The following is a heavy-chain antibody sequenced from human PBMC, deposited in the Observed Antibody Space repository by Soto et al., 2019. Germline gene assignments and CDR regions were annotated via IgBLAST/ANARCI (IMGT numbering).Heavy chain of an antibody. D-gene: IGHD3-10*02. Sequence: ASVKVSFHAVGYIFPSHYMHLVRQAPGQGLEWMGTIYPGGVNIGYAQKFKGRVTMTKDTSTSTVYMELNSLTSEDTAVYYCARHLQDYILDYWGQGTLVTVSS. CDR3: ARHLQDYILDY. V-gene: IGHV1-46*03. CDR2: IYPGGVNI. CDR1: GYIFPSHY. J-gene: IGHJ4*02.